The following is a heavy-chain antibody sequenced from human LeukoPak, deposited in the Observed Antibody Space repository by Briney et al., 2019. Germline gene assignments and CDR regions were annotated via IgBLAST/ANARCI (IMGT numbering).Heavy chain of an antibody. CDR2: INQDGHAQ. CDR1: GFTPSSYW. CDR3: ARNSYGSGSHDH. J-gene: IGHJ5*02. D-gene: IGHD3-10*01. Sequence: GGSLRLSCAASGFTPSSYWMTWVRQAPGKGREWVANINQDGHAQYYVQSVRGRFTIYRDNAKSSLYLQMNSLSVEDTGVYYCARNSYGSGSHDHWGQGTLVTVSS. V-gene: IGHV3-7*01.